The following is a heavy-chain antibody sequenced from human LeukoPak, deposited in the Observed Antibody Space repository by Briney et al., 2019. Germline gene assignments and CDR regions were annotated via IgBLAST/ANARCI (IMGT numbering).Heavy chain of an antibody. V-gene: IGHV3-15*01. CDR1: GFTFSNAW. D-gene: IGHD3-3*01. CDR2: IKSKTDGGTT. CDR3: TTPYDFWSGYYDY. J-gene: IGHJ4*02. Sequence: GGSLRLSCAASGFTFSNAWMNWVRQAPGKGLEWVGRIKSKTDGGTTDYAAPVKGRFTISRDDSKNTLYLQMNSLKTEDTAVYYCTTPYDFWSGYYDYWGQGTLVTVSP.